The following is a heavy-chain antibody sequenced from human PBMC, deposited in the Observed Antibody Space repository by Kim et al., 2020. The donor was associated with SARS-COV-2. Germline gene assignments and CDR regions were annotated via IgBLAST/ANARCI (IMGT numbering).Heavy chain of an antibody. CDR3: AKPVLRYFDWLIPFDY. D-gene: IGHD3-9*01. V-gene: IGHV3-23*01. J-gene: IGHJ4*02. Sequence: DSVKGRFTISRDNPKNTLYLQVTSLRAEDTAVYFCAKPVLRYFDWLIPFDYWGQGILVTVSS.